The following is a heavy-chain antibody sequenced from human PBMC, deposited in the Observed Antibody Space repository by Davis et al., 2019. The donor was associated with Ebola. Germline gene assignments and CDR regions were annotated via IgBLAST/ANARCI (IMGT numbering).Heavy chain of an antibody. CDR1: GYTFTSYG. Sequence: AASVKVSCKASGYTFTSYGISWVRQAPGQGLEWMGWMNPNSGNTGYAQKFQGRVTMTRDTSVSTAYMELSSLRSEDTAVYYCARGTRVGDYWGQGTLVTVSS. CDR2: MNPNSGNT. D-gene: IGHD1-26*01. CDR3: ARGTRVGDY. V-gene: IGHV1-8*02. J-gene: IGHJ4*02.